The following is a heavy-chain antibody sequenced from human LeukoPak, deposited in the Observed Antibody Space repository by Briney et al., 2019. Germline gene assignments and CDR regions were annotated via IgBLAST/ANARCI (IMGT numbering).Heavy chain of an antibody. D-gene: IGHD1-7*01. V-gene: IGHV3-33*01. CDR1: GXTFSNYG. Sequence: GGSLRLSCAASGXTFSNYGVHWVRQAPGKGLEWVAVIWYDGSNKYCADSVKGRFTISRDNSKNTLYLQINSLRAEDTAMYYCARELPPVVNYRFDHWGQGTLVTVSS. CDR3: ARELPPVVNYRFDH. CDR2: IWYDGSNK. J-gene: IGHJ5*02.